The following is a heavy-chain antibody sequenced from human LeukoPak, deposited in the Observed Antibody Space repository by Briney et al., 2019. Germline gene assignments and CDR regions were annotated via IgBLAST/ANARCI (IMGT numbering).Heavy chain of an antibody. V-gene: IGHV3-21*01. CDR3: AKGSKTLLFTRDHYIDV. CDR2: IDSNSIYI. Sequence: GGSLRLSCAASGFTFSSYSVNWVRQAPGKGLEWVSSIDSNSIYIYYADSVKGRFTVSRDNAKNSLYLQMNSLRAEDTAVYYCAKGSKTLLFTRDHYIDVWGKGTTVTISS. CDR1: GFTFSSYS. J-gene: IGHJ6*03. D-gene: IGHD2-21*02.